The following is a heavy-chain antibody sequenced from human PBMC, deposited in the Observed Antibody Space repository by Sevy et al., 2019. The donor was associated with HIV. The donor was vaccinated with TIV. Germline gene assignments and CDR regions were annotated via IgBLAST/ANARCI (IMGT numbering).Heavy chain of an antibody. Sequence: SETLSLTCTVSGGSISGYYWSWIRQPAGKGLEWIGRIYSSGSTNYHPSLKSRVTMSVDTSKNQFSLKLSSVTAADTAVYYCARTAQFGVVDYWGRGTLVTVSS. J-gene: IGHJ4*02. D-gene: IGHD3-3*01. CDR2: IYSSGST. CDR3: ARTAQFGVVDY. CDR1: GGSISGYY. V-gene: IGHV4-4*07.